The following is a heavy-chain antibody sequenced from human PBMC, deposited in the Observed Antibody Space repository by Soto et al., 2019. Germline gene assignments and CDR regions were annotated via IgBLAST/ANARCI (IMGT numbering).Heavy chain of an antibody. CDR2: IYPGDSGT. Sequence: GESLKISCKGSGYSFTSYWIGWVRQMPGKGLEWMGIIYPGDSGTRYSPSFQGQVTISADKSISTAYLQWSSLKASDTAMYYCARHPRTLRGAFDIWGQGTMVTVSS. CDR1: GYSFTSYW. J-gene: IGHJ3*02. D-gene: IGHD2-15*01. V-gene: IGHV5-51*01. CDR3: ARHPRTLRGAFDI.